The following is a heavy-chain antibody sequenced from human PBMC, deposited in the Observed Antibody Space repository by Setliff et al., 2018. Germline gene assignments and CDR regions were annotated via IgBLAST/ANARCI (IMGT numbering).Heavy chain of an antibody. Sequence: TLSLTCTVSGYSISSGYIWGWIRQPPGKGLEWIGSIYYSGSTYYNPSLKSRVTMSVDTSKNQFSLKLSSVTAADTAVYYCARKGISALSGAFDMWGQGTMVTVSS. V-gene: IGHV4-38-2*02. CDR2: IYYSGST. J-gene: IGHJ3*02. CDR3: ARKGISALSGAFDM. CDR1: GYSISSGYI. D-gene: IGHD1-26*01.